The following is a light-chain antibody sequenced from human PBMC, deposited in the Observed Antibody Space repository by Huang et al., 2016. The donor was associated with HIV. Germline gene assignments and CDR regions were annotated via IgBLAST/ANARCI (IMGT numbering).Light chain of an antibody. CDR2: AAS. CDR1: QGISSY. V-gene: IGKV1-9*01. CDR3: QQLNSYPRT. Sequence: IQLTQSPSSLSASVGDRVTITCRASQGISSYLAWYQLKPGKAPKILIYAASTLQSGVPSRFSGSGSGTDLTLTISSLQPEDFATYYCQQLNSYPRTFGQGTKVEIK. J-gene: IGKJ1*01.